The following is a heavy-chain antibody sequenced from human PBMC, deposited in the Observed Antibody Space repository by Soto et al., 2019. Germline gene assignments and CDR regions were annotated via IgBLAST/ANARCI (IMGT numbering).Heavy chain of an antibody. D-gene: IGHD2-8*01. V-gene: IGHV4-31*03. CDR1: GDSITSGGYY. CDR3: ARGGVHFVL. Sequence: QVHLQESGPGLVKPSQTLSLTCTVSGDSITSGGYYWSWIRQHPGKGLEWIGYIYHSGSAYYNPSLKSRVSISVDTSKNQFSLKLGSVIAADTAVYYCARGGVHFVLWGRGTLFTVSS. J-gene: IGHJ2*01. CDR2: IYHSGSA.